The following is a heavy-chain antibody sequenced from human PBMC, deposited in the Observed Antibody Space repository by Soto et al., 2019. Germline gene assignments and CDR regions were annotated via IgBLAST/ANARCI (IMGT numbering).Heavy chain of an antibody. Sequence: QVQLVQSGAEVKKPGASVKVSCKASGYTFNSCDINWVRQATGHGLEWMGWMNPISGNTGYAQKFQGRVTMTMNTSISTAYMELSSLSSDDTAVYYCARGWDSSGYYYLGDYWGQGTLVTVSS. V-gene: IGHV1-8*01. J-gene: IGHJ4*02. CDR3: ARGWDSSGYYYLGDY. CDR1: GYTFNSCD. CDR2: MNPISGNT. D-gene: IGHD3-22*01.